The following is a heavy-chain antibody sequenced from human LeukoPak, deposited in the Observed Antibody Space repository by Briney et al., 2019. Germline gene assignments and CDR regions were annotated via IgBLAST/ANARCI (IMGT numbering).Heavy chain of an antibody. J-gene: IGHJ6*03. V-gene: IGHV3-11*01. Sequence: GGSLRLSCAASGFTFSDYYMSWIRQAPGKGLDWVSYIRGTSTNIHYADSVKGRFTISRDNPKNSLYLQMNSLRAEDTAVYFCAREVAVVSTSYFYYYMDVWGKGTTVIVSS. D-gene: IGHD2-15*01. CDR3: AREVAVVSTSYFYYYMDV. CDR2: IRGTSTNI. CDR1: GFTFSDYY.